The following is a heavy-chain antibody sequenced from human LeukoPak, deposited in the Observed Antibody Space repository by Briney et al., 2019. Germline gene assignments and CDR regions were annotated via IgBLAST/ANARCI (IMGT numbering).Heavy chain of an antibody. Sequence: GGSLRLSCAASGFTFSSYSMIWVRQAPGKGLEWVSSISSSSSYIYYADSVKGRFTISRDNAKNSLYLQMNSLRAEDTAVYYCARDSASPGLYYFDYWGQGTLVTVSS. D-gene: IGHD6-19*01. J-gene: IGHJ4*02. CDR3: ARDSASPGLYYFDY. CDR2: ISSSSSYI. V-gene: IGHV3-21*01. CDR1: GFTFSSYS.